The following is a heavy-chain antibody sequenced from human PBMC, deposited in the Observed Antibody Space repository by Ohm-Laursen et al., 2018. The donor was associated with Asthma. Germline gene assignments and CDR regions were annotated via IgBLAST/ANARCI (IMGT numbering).Heavy chain of an antibody. J-gene: IGHJ4*02. D-gene: IGHD6-6*01. CDR1: AAFISSYY. V-gene: IGHV4-59*01. CDR2: FFLRGND. CDR3: ARVGIAARVIDY. Sequence: GTLSLTCTVSAAFISSYYWAWIRQPPGKGLVWIGYFFLRGNDNYNPSLKSRVTMSMGTSRDQFSLRLSSVTAADTAVYYCARVGIAARVIDYWGQGTLVTVSS.